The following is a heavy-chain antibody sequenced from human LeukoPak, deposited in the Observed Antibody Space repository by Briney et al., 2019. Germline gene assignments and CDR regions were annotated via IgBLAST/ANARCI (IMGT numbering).Heavy chain of an antibody. D-gene: IGHD4-17*01. V-gene: IGHV3-53*01. J-gene: IGHJ5*02. Sequence: GGSLRLSCAASGLTGSHNYVSWARQAPGKGLEWVSAIHTSGDTCYADSVKGRFTISRDTSKNTLYLQINSLRVEDTAVYYCIVFGDSNHWGQGTLVTVSS. CDR3: IVFGDSNH. CDR2: IHTSGDT. CDR1: GLTGSHNY.